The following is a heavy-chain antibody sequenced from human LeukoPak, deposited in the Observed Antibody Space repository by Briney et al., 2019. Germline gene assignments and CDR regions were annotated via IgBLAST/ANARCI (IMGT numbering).Heavy chain of an antibody. Sequence: PGGSLRLSCAASGFTFSSSWMHWVRQAQGKGLVWVSSINSDGSSTRYADSVRGRFTTSRDNAKNTLSLQMDSLRAEDTAVYYCARDYWGVDFWGQGTLVTVSS. CDR3: ARDYWGVDF. J-gene: IGHJ4*02. CDR1: GFTFSSSW. CDR2: INSDGSST. D-gene: IGHD7-27*01. V-gene: IGHV3-74*01.